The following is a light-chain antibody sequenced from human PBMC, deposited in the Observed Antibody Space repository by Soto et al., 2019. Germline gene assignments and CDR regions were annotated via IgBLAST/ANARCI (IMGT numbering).Light chain of an antibody. Sequence: EIVLTQSPATLSLSPGERATLSCRASQSVSSYLAWYQQKPGQAPKLLIYAASNRDTGIPARFSGSGSGTDFTLTISSLEPEDFAVYYCQQRRNWPPAFGQGTKLEIK. CDR2: AAS. J-gene: IGKJ2*01. V-gene: IGKV3-11*01. CDR3: QQRRNWPPA. CDR1: QSVSSY.